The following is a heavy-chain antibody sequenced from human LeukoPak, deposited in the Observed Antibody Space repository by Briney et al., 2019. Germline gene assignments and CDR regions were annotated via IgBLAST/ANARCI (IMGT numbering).Heavy chain of an antibody. Sequence: PGGSLRLSCAASGFTFSSYAMSWVRQAPGKGLEWVSAISGSGGSTYYADSVKDRFTISRDNFKNTLYLQMNSLRAEDTAVYYCAKSQGPYDSSGTSYYYYYYYGMDVWGQGTTVTVSS. V-gene: IGHV3-23*01. CDR2: ISGSGGST. D-gene: IGHD3-22*01. CDR1: GFTFSSYA. CDR3: AKSQGPYDSSGTSYYYYYYYGMDV. J-gene: IGHJ6*02.